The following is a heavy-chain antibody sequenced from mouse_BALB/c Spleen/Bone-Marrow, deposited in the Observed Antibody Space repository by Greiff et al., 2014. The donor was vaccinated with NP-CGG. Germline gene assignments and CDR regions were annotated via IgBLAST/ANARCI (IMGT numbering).Heavy chain of an antibody. D-gene: IGHD4-1*01. J-gene: IGHJ2*01. CDR3: ARSLGRFDY. Sequence: VQLKDSGPSLIKPSQTLSLTCSVTGDSITSGYWNWIRKFPGNELEYMGYISYTGNTYYNPSLKSRISIARDTSKNQYYLQLHPVTTEDTATYFCARSLGRFDYWGQGAALTVSS. CDR2: ISYTGNT. V-gene: IGHV3-8*02. CDR1: GDSITSGY.